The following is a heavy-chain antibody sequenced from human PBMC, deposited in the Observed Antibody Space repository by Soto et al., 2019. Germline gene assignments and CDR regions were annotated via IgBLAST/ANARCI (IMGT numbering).Heavy chain of an antibody. CDR1: GYIFTNYY. CDR3: ASDLAAAAY. Sequence: QVQLVQSGAEVKKPGASVKVSCKASGYIFTNYYIHWVRQAPGQGLEWMAIINPLPTSGSTNYAQKSQGRVPGTRDTSTGPVYLALSSLTSDDTAVYYCASDLAAAAYWGQGTLVTVSS. CDR2: INPLPTSGST. V-gene: IGHV1-46*01. D-gene: IGHD6-13*01. J-gene: IGHJ4*02.